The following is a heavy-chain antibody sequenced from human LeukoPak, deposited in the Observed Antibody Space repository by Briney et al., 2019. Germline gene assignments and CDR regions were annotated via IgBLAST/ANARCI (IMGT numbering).Heavy chain of an antibody. CDR1: GGSITTTNY. Sequence: SETLSLTCGVSGGSITTTNYWSRVRPSPGRGLEWIGEISLCGYTVFNPSLRGRVTMSLDESKNHLSLTLTSVTAAHTAIYYCSRESGPYSPFGHWGQGILVTVTT. V-gene: IGHV4-4*02. D-gene: IGHD1-26*01. CDR2: ISLCGYT. CDR3: SRESGPYSPFGH. J-gene: IGHJ4*02.